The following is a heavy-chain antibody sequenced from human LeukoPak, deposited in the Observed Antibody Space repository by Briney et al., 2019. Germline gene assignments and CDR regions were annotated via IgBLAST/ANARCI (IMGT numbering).Heavy chain of an antibody. D-gene: IGHD3-3*01. CDR1: GFTFSSYW. V-gene: IGHV3-7*01. Sequence: GGSLRLSCAASGFTFSSYWMSWVRQAPGKGLEWVANIKQDGSEKYYVDSVKGRFTISRDNAKNSLYLQMNSLRAEDTAVYYCARARLFNDFWSGYYPPYFDYWGQGTLVTVSS. CDR3: ARARLFNDFWSGYYPPYFDY. CDR2: IKQDGSEK. J-gene: IGHJ4*02.